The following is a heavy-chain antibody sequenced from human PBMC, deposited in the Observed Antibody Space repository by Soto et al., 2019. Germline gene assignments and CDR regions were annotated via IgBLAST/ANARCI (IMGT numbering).Heavy chain of an antibody. J-gene: IGHJ6*03. V-gene: IGHV1-24*01. CDR1: GYTLTELS. CDR2: FDPEDGET. CDR3: ATGPRTGDYYYMDV. D-gene: IGHD7-27*01. Sequence: ASVKVSCKVSGYTLTELSMHWVRQAPGKGLEWMGGFDPEDGETIYAQKFQGRVTMTEDTSTDTAYMELSSLRSEDTAVYYCATGPRTGDYYYMDVWGKGTTVTVSS.